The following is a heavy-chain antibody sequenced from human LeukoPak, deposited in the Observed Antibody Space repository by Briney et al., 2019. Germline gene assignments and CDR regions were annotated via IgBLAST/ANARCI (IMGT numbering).Heavy chain of an antibody. CDR3: ARASLRYYDSSGTDFNGH. Sequence: SGTLSLTCAVSGGSISSSNWWSWVRQSPGKGLEWIGEIYHSGSTNYNPSLKSRVTISVDKSKNQFSLKLSSVTAADTAVYYCARASLRYYDSSGTDFNGHWGQGTLVTVSS. J-gene: IGHJ4*02. CDR1: GGSISSSNW. D-gene: IGHD3-22*01. V-gene: IGHV4-4*02. CDR2: IYHSGST.